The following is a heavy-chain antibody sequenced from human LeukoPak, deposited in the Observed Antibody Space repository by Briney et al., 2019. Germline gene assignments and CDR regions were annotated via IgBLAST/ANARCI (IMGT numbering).Heavy chain of an antibody. V-gene: IGHV4-61*05. Sequence: SETLSLTCTVSGGSISSSDYYWGWIRQPPGKGLEWIGYIYYSGSTNYNPSLKSRVTISVDTSKNQFSLKLSSVTAADTAVYYCATTHSGYESWGQGTLVTVSS. CDR2: IYYSGST. CDR1: GGSISSSDYY. J-gene: IGHJ5*02. CDR3: ATTHSGYES. D-gene: IGHD5-12*01.